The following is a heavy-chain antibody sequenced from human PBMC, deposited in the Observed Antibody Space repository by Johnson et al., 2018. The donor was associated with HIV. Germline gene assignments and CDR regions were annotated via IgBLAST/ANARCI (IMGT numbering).Heavy chain of an antibody. CDR3: ARLSGQQLVPRGGPFDI. CDR1: GSTFSSYP. Sequence: QVQLVESGGGVVQPGGSLRLSCAASGSTFSSYPMHWVRQAPGKGLEWVALISYDGTNKYYADSAKGRFTISRDNSRNTLYLQMNSLRVEDTAVYYCARLSGQQLVPRGGPFDIWGQGTMVTVSS. J-gene: IGHJ3*02. V-gene: IGHV3-30*04. CDR2: ISYDGTNK. D-gene: IGHD6-13*01.